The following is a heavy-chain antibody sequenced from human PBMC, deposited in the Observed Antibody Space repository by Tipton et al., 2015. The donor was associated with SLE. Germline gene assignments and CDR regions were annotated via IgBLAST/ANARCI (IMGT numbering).Heavy chain of an antibody. CDR1: GFTFSSYA. V-gene: IGHV3-23*01. CDR2: ISGSGGST. D-gene: IGHD5-18*01. Sequence: SLRLSCAASGFTFSSYAMSWVRQAPGKGLEWVSAISGSGGSTYYADSVKGRFTISRDNSKNTLYLQMNSLRAEDTAVYYCAKDVDTAMVPYYYYGMDVWDQGTTVTVSS. J-gene: IGHJ6*02. CDR3: AKDVDTAMVPYYYYGMDV.